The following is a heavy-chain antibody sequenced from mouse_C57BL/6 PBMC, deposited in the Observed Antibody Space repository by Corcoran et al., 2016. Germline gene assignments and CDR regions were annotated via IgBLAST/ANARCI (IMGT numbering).Heavy chain of an antibody. J-gene: IGHJ2*01. CDR2: INPYNGGT. CDR1: GYTFTDYY. D-gene: IGHD1-1*01. CDR3: ARRGVYDGFDY. V-gene: IGHV1-19*01. Sequence: EVRLQQSGPVLVKPGASVKMSCKASGYTFTDYYMNWVKQSHGKSLEWIGVINPYNGGTSYNQKFKGKATLTVDKSSSTAYMELNSLTSEDSAVYYCARRGVYDGFDYWGQGTTLTVSS.